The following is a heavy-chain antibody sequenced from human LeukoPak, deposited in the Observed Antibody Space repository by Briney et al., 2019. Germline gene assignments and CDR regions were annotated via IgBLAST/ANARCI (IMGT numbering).Heavy chain of an antibody. CDR3: ARQGAILSN. Sequence: PSETLSLTCTVSGYSISSGYYWGWIRQPPGKGLEWIGSIYHSGSTYYNPSLKSRVTISVDTSKNQFSLKLSSVTAADTAVYYCARQGAILSNWGQGTLVTVSS. CDR1: GYSISSGYY. D-gene: IGHD3-16*01. CDR2: IYHSGST. J-gene: IGHJ4*02. V-gene: IGHV4-38-2*02.